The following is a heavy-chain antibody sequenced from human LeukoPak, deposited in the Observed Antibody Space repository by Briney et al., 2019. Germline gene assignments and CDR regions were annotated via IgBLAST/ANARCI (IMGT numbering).Heavy chain of an antibody. CDR3: ARVDYDSSGFGYFDY. Sequence: PGGSLRLSCAASGFTFSSYSINWVRQAPGKGLEWVSSISSNSSYIYYADSVKGRFTISRDNAKNSLYLQMNSLRAEDTAVYYRARVDYDSSGFGYFDYWGQGTLVTVSS. CDR1: GFTFSSYS. J-gene: IGHJ4*02. D-gene: IGHD3-22*01. V-gene: IGHV3-21*04. CDR2: ISSNSSYI.